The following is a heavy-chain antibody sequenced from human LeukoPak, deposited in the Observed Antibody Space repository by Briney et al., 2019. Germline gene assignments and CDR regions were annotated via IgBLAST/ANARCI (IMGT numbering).Heavy chain of an antibody. Sequence: PGGSLRLSCAASGFTFSSYSMNWVRQAPGKGLEWVSSISSSSSYIYYADSVKGRFTISRDNAKNSLYLQMNSLRAEDTAVYYCARDGSQQLVHTFDMWGQGTMVTVSS. CDR3: ARDGSQQLVHTFDM. D-gene: IGHD6-13*01. CDR1: GFTFSSYS. V-gene: IGHV3-21*01. J-gene: IGHJ3*02. CDR2: ISSSSSYI.